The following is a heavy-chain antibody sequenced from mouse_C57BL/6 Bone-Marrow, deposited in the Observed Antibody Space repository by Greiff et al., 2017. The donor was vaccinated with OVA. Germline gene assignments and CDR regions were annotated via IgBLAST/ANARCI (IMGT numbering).Heavy chain of an antibody. CDR2: IDPSDSYT. CDR1: GYTFTSYW. Sequence: VQLQQPGAELVRPGPSVKLSCKASGYTFTSYWMHWVKQRPGQGLEWIGVIDPSDSYTNYNQKFKGKATLTVDTSSSTAYMQLSSLTSEDSAVYYCARRGSFAYWGQGTLVTVSA. J-gene: IGHJ3*01. V-gene: IGHV1-59*01. CDR3: ARRGSFAY.